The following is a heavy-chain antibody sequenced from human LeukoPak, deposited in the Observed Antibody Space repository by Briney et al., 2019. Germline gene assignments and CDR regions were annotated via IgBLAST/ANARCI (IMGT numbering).Heavy chain of an antibody. Sequence: PSETLSLTCAVYGGSFSGYYWSWIRQPPGKGLEWIGEINHSRSTNYNPSLKSRVTISVDTSKNQFSLKLSSVTAADTAVYYCARVPRSEWLLGHYYYYYGMDVWGQGTTVTVSS. CDR1: GGSFSGYY. D-gene: IGHD3-3*01. V-gene: IGHV4-34*01. CDR2: INHSRST. J-gene: IGHJ6*02. CDR3: ARVPRSEWLLGHYYYYYGMDV.